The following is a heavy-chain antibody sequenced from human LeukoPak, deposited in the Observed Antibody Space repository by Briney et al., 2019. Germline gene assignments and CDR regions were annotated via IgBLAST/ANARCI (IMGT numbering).Heavy chain of an antibody. CDR2: IYPGASEA. CDR3: ARALRTGQGDYVPVL. V-gene: IGHV5-51*01. D-gene: IGHD4-17*01. Sequence: GESLKISCKASGYKFTNYWIGWVRQMPGKGLEWMTIIYPGASEARYSPSIQGQVTISADKSIGTMYLQWSSLKASDTAMYYCARALRTGQGDYVPVLWGQGTLVIVSS. J-gene: IGHJ4*02. CDR1: GYKFTNYW.